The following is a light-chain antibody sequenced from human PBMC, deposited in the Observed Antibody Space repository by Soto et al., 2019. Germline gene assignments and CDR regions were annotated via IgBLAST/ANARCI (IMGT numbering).Light chain of an antibody. CDR1: QNMNNY. CDR2: DAS. J-gene: IGKJ5*01. V-gene: IGKV1-33*01. CDR3: QHYETPPT. Sequence: EIEMTQSKSSLSVSVGQRVTTTFQSSQNMNNYLNWYQQKPGRAPKLLIYDASNLEAGVPSRFRGSGSGTDFTFTIIRLQPEDIATYYWQHYETPPTFGQGRIVEI.